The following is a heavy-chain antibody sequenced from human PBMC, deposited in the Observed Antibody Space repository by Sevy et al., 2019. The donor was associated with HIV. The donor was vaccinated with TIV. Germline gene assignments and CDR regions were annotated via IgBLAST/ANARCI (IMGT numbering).Heavy chain of an antibody. D-gene: IGHD3-22*01. J-gene: IGHJ4*02. CDR3: ARGGYYYDNAAYYALDS. Sequence: GGSLRLSCAASGFSVNSNYMTWVRQAPGKGLEGVSVIYSDETTYHADSVKDRFTISSENSKNTLYLQMNNVRVEDKAVYYCARGGYYYDNAAYYALDSWGQGTLVTVSS. CDR1: GFSVNSNY. V-gene: IGHV3-66*01. CDR2: IYSDETT.